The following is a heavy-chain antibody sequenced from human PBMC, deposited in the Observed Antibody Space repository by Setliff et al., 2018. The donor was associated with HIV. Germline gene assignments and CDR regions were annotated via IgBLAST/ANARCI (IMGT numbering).Heavy chain of an antibody. D-gene: IGHD2-2*03. CDR1: GFIFGDYW. CDR3: AKVDNGHCTSASCRDFDY. V-gene: IGHV3-7*03. CDR2: IKQDGSEK. J-gene: IGHJ4*02. Sequence: GGSLRLSCAASGFIFGDYWMNWLRQAPGKGLEWVANIKQDGSEKYYVGSVKGRFTISRDNSKNTLYLQMNSLTAEDTAVYYCAKVDNGHCTSASCRDFDYWGQGTLVTVS.